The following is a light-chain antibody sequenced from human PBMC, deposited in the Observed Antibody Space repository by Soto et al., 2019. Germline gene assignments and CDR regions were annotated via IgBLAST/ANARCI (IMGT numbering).Light chain of an antibody. CDR2: WAS. V-gene: IGKV4-1*01. J-gene: IGKJ4*01. CDR3: QQCYSAPLT. Sequence: DIVMTQSPDSLAVSLGVRATINCKSSQSLLSRSNNKNYLVWYQQKPGQPPRLLVSWASTRESGVPDRFSGSGSGTDFTLTISGLQPEDVAVYYCQQCYSAPLTFGGGTKVEIK. CDR1: QSLLSRSNNKNY.